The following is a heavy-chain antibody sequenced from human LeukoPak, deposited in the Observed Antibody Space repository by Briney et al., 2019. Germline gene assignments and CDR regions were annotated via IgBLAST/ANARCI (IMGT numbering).Heavy chain of an antibody. D-gene: IGHD2-21*02. J-gene: IGHJ4*02. CDR1: GSTFSSYW. Sequence: GGSLRLSCAASGSTFSSYWMHWVRQAPGKGLVWVSRINGDGSSTTYADSVKGRFTISRDNAKNTLYLQMNSLRAEDTAVYYCANAYCGGDCYGWGQGALVTVSS. CDR3: ANAYCGGDCYG. V-gene: IGHV3-74*01. CDR2: INGDGSST.